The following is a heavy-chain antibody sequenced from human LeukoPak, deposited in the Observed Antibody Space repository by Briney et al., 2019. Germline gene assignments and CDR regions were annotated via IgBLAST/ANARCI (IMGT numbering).Heavy chain of an antibody. J-gene: IGHJ4*02. V-gene: IGHV3-7*03. D-gene: IGHD5-24*01. CDR1: GFTFSSNW. Sequence: GGSLRLSCAASGFTFSSNWMSWVRLAPGKGLEWVANIKEDGTETYYVDSVKGRFTISRDNAKNSLYLQMNSLRVEDTAVYYCAKEGRSLQTYWGQGTLVTVSS. CDR3: AKEGRSLQTY. CDR2: IKEDGTET.